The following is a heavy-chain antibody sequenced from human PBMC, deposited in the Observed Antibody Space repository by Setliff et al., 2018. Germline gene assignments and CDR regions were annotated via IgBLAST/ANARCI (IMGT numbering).Heavy chain of an antibody. V-gene: IGHV4-39*07. D-gene: IGHD2-2*01. CDR3: ARAKGYCSSTSCRIYYFDY. CDR1: GGSISSSSYY. Sequence: ASETLSLTCTVSGGSISSSSYYWGWIRQPPGKGLEWIGSIYYSGSTYYNPSLKSRVTISVDTSKNQFSLKLSSVTAADTAVYYCARAKGYCSSTSCRIYYFDYWGQGTLVTVSS. CDR2: IYYSGST. J-gene: IGHJ4*02.